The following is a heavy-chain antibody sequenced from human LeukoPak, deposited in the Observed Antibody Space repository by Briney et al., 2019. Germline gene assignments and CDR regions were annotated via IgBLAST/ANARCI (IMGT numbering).Heavy chain of an antibody. CDR2: IYPSDSHI. CDR1: GYRFTNYW. J-gene: IGHJ4*02. D-gene: IGHD6-6*01. V-gene: IGHV5-51*01. Sequence: EESLKISCEGSGYRFTNYWIGWVRQMPGKGLEWMGVIYPSDSHIEYSPSFRGQVTISADTTINTAYLQWSSLKASDTAKYYCARYSAARPGDYWGQGTVVTVSS. CDR3: ARYSAARPGDY.